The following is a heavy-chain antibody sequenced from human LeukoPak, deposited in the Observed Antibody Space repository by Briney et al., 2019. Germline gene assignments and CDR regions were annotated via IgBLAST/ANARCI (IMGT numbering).Heavy chain of an antibody. J-gene: IGHJ5*02. CDR2: IYYSGST. D-gene: IGHD4-11*01. V-gene: IGHV4-30-4*01. Sequence: PSETLSLTCTVSGGSISSGDYYWSWIRQPPGKGLEWIGYIYYSGSTYYNPSLKSRVTISVDTSKNQFSLKLSSVTAADTAVYYCAQNTGGDYSNYQNWFDPWGQGTLVTVPS. CDR3: AQNTGGDYSNYQNWFDP. CDR1: GGSISSGDYY.